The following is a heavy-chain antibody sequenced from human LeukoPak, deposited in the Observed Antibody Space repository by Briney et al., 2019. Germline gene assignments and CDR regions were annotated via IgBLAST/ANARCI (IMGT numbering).Heavy chain of an antibody. CDR2: IYPGDSET. Sequence: GESLRISCKGFGYKFIHYSIGSVRHMPGESLEWMTIIYPGDSETRYSPSFQGQVTISAAKSIDTRYLQWNSLKASDTAMYYCARALRTGQGDYVPVLWGQGTLVTVSS. J-gene: IGHJ4*02. CDR1: GYKFIHYS. CDR3: ARALRTGQGDYVPVL. D-gene: IGHD3-10*02. V-gene: IGHV5-51*01.